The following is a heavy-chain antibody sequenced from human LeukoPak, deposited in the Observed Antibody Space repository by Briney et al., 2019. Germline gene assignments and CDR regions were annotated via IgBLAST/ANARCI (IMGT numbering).Heavy chain of an antibody. V-gene: IGHV4-39*01. D-gene: IGHD3-10*01. CDR3: ARHGNHYYGSGGFDY. CDR2: IYYGGST. CDR1: GGSISSSYY. J-gene: IGHJ4*02. Sequence: PSETLSLTCTVSGGSISSSYYWGWIRPPPGKGLDWIGSIYYGGSTYYNPSPRSRVTTSVDTSKNQFSLKLTSVTAVDTAVYYCARHGNHYYGSGGFDYWGQGTLVTVSS.